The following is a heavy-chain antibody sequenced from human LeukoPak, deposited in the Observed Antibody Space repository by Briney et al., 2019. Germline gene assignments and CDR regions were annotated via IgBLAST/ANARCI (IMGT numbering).Heavy chain of an antibody. CDR3: ARDLYGGNSEDWFDP. D-gene: IGHD4-23*01. CDR1: GGSISSYY. CDR2: IYTSRST. J-gene: IGHJ5*02. V-gene: IGHV4-4*07. Sequence: PSETLSLTCTVSGGSISSYYWSWIRQPAGKGLEWIGRIYTSRSTNYNPSLKSRVTMSVDTSKNQFSLKLSSVTAADTAVYYCARDLYGGNSEDWFDPWGQGTLVTVSS.